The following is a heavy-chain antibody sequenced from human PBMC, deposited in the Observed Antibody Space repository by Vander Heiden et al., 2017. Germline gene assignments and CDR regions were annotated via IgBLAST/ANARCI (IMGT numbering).Heavy chain of an antibody. Sequence: EVHLLESGGGLVQSGGSLRLSCAASGFTFSSYAMNWVRQAPGKGLEWVSIISGSGDDTKYADSVKGRFTISRDKSKSTLYLQMNSLRAEDTAIYYCVKGRGEYCADGCYSRIFDDWGQGTLVTVSS. CDR1: GFTFSSYA. V-gene: IGHV3-23*01. CDR3: VKGRGEYCADGCYSRIFDD. D-gene: IGHD2-21*02. J-gene: IGHJ4*02. CDR2: ISGSGDDT.